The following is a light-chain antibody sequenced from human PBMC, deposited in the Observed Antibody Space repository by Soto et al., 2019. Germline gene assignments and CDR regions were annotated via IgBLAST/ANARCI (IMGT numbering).Light chain of an antibody. CDR3: SSYTSSTFYV. CDR1: SSDVGGYNY. J-gene: IGLJ1*01. V-gene: IGLV2-14*01. CDR2: DVS. Sequence: QSALTQAASVSGSAGQSSSISCTRTSSDVGGYNYVSWDQQHPGKAPKLLIYDVSNRPSGVSNRFSGSKSGNTDPLTISGLQAEDEADYYCSSYTSSTFYVFGTGTKVTVL.